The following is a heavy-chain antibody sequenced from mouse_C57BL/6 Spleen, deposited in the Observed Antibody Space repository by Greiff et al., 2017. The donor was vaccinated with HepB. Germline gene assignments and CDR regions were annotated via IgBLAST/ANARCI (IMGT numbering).Heavy chain of an antibody. V-gene: IGHV5-12*01. CDR3: ARGGYYGLYYFDY. Sequence: EVMLVESGGGLVQPGGSLKLSCAASGFTFSDYYMYWVRQTPEKRLEWVAYISNGGGSTYYPDTVKGRFTISRDNAKNTLYLQMSRLKSEDTAMYYCARGGYYGLYYFDYWGQGTTLTVSS. CDR2: ISNGGGST. D-gene: IGHD1-1*01. CDR1: GFTFSDYY. J-gene: IGHJ2*01.